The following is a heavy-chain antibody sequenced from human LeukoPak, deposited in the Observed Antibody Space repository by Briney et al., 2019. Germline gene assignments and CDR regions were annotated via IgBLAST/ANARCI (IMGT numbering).Heavy chain of an antibody. Sequence: GASVKVSCKASGYTFTRYYIHWVRQAPGQGLEWMGVINPSGGSTTHARKFQGRVTMTRDTYTSTVYMDLSSLRSEDTAVYYCARDLVGSSSGWGQGTLVTVSS. V-gene: IGHV1-46*01. CDR2: INPSGGST. J-gene: IGHJ4*02. CDR1: GYTFTRYY. CDR3: ARDLVGSSSG. D-gene: IGHD6-6*01.